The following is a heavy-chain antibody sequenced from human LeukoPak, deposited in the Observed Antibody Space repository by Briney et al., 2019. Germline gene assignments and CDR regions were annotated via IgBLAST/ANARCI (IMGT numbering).Heavy chain of an antibody. J-gene: IGHJ5*02. Sequence: GGSLRLSCAASGFTFSGSAMHWVRQASGKGLEWVGRIRSKANSYATAYAASVKGRFTISRDDSKNTAYLQMNSLKTEDTAVYYCTRRWNSYGYYWFDPWGQGTLVTVSS. V-gene: IGHV3-73*01. CDR1: GFTFSGSA. D-gene: IGHD5-18*01. CDR2: IRSKANSYAT. CDR3: TRRWNSYGYYWFDP.